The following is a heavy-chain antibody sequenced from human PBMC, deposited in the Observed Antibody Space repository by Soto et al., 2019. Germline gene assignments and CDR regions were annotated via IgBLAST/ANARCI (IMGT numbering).Heavy chain of an antibody. V-gene: IGHV2-5*01. CDR3: DHRRVISVDTTSAPFFDY. J-gene: IGHJ4*02. CDR2: IYWNDSK. CDR1: GFSFSTSGVG. Sequence: QITLKESGPTLVKPTQTLTLTCTFSGFSFSTSGVGVGWIRQPPAKALEWLALIYWNDSKRYSPCLKSRLTITNYPNKNQVVLTRTNMDAVDTASYYCDHRRVISVDTTSAPFFDYWGQGSLVTVSS. D-gene: IGHD5-18*01.